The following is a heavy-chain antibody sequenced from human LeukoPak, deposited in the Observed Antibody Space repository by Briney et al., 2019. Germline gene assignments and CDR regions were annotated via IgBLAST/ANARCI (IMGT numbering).Heavy chain of an antibody. CDR1: GFTFSSYG. J-gene: IGHJ4*02. Sequence: PGGSLRLSCAASGFTFSSYGMPWVRQAPGKGLEWVAFIRYDGSNKYYADSVKGRFTISRDNSKNTLYLQMNSLRAEDTAVYYCAKAIEWGLHLFDYWGQGTLVTVSS. CDR3: AKAIEWGLHLFDY. CDR2: IRYDGSNK. D-gene: IGHD1-26*01. V-gene: IGHV3-30*02.